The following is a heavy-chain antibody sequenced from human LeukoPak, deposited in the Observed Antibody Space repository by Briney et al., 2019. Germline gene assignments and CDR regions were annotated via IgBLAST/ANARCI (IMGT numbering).Heavy chain of an antibody. V-gene: IGHV3-23*01. CDR2: IRGSDGST. CDR1: GFPFSTYA. J-gene: IGHJ4*02. CDR3: AKDVYGDYGGLDY. D-gene: IGHD4-17*01. Sequence: TGGSLRLSCAASGFPFSTYAMSWVRQAPGKGLEWVSSIRGSDGSTYYADSVEGRFAISRDNSKNTLYLQMNSLRAEDTAVYYCAKDVYGDYGGLDYWGQGTLVTVSS.